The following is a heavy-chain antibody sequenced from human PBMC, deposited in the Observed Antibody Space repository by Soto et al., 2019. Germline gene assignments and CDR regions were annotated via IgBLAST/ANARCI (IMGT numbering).Heavy chain of an antibody. CDR2: IYGDDGE. V-gene: IGHV2-5*02. CDR3: AHREGDDYAWGSYNDAFDV. D-gene: IGHD3-16*01. CDR1: GFSLSSSGVG. J-gene: IGHJ3*01. Sequence: VSGPTLVNPTQTLTLTCTFSGFSLSSSGVGVGWIRQPPGKALEWLALIYGDDGERYTPSLKTRLTITKDTSKHQVVLTMTNMDPVDTATYYCAHREGDDYAWGSYNDAFDVWGQGTRVTVSS.